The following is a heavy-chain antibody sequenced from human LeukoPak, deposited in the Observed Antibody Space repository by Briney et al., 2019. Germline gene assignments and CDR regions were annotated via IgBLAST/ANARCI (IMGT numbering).Heavy chain of an antibody. CDR1: GGSISSYY. CDR3: ARNARYNWFDP. CDR2: IYYSGSS. Sequence: SETLSLTCTVSGGSISSYYWSWIRQPPGKGLEWIGYIYYSGSSNYNPSLKSRVTISVDTSKNQFSLKVSSVTAADTAVYYCARNARYNWFDPWGQGTLVTVSS. J-gene: IGHJ5*02. V-gene: IGHV4-59*01.